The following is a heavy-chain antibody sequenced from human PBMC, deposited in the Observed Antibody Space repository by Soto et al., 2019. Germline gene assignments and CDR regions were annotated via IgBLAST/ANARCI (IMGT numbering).Heavy chain of an antibody. V-gene: IGHV1-8*01. D-gene: IGHD6-19*01. CDR2: MNPNSGNT. CDR3: ARGDPYSPLAVAGFQH. Sequence: ASVKVSCKASGYTFTSYDINWVRQATGQGLEWMGWMNPNSGNTGYAQKFQGRVTTTRNTSISTAYMELSSLRSEDTAVYYCARGDPYSPLAVAGFQHWGQSTLVTVSS. CDR1: GYTFTSYD. J-gene: IGHJ1*01.